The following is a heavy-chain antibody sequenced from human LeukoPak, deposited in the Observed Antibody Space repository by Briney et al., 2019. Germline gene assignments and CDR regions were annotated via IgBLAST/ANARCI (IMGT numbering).Heavy chain of an antibody. CDR1: GGSISCGSYY. CDR3: ASLRFGARGWSDP. J-gene: IGHJ5*02. Sequence: SQTLSLTCTASGGSISCGSYYWSWIRQPAGKGLEWIGRIYTSGSTTYNPSLKSRVTIPVDTSKNQFSLKLSSVTAADTAVYYRASLRFGARGWSDPWGQGTLVTVSS. V-gene: IGHV4-61*02. CDR2: IYTSGST. D-gene: IGHD3-10*01.